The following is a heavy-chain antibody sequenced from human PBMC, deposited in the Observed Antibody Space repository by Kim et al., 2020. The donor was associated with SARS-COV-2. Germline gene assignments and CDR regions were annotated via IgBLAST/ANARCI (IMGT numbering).Heavy chain of an antibody. Sequence: ASVKVSCKASGYTFTSYAMHWVRQAPGQRLEWMGWINAGNGNTKYSQKFQGRVTITRDTSASTAYMELSSLRSEDTAVYYCARDYYDSSGYYYRMYYYYYGMDVWGQGTTVTVSS. V-gene: IGHV1-3*01. CDR1: GYTFTSYA. J-gene: IGHJ6*02. CDR2: INAGNGNT. D-gene: IGHD3-22*01. CDR3: ARDYYDSSGYYYRMYYYYYGMDV.